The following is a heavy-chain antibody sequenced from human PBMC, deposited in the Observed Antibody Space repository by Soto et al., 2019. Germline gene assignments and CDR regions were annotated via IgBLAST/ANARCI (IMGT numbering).Heavy chain of an antibody. V-gene: IGHV3-48*01. Sequence: GGSLRLSCAASGFTFSSYSMNWVRQAPGKGLEWVSYISSSSSTIYYADSVKGRFTISRDNAKNSLYLQMNSLRAEDTAVYYCARDGYLVPPDYWGQGTLVTVSS. CDR3: ARDGYLVPPDY. CDR2: ISSSSSTI. D-gene: IGHD1-1*01. J-gene: IGHJ4*02. CDR1: GFTFSSYS.